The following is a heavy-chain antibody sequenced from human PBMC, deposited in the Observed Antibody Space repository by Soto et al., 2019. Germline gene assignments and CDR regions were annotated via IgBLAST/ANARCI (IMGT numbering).Heavy chain of an antibody. CDR3: VRVLEGSSWKAIDF. CDR1: EGTFNNYA. CDR2: IIPIFGTP. J-gene: IGHJ4*02. V-gene: IGHV1-69*06. Sequence: SVKVSCKASEGTFNNYAISWIRQAPGHGLEWMGGIIPIFGTPNYAQKFQGRVTISADRSTTTAYMELTSLISEDTAVYYCVRVLEGSSWKAIDFWGQGTLVTVSS. D-gene: IGHD6-13*01.